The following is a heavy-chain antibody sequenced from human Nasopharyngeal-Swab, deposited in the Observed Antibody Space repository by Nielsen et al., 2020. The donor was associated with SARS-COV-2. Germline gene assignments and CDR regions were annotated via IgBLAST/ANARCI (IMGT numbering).Heavy chain of an antibody. CDR2: IYYSGST. D-gene: IGHD3-10*01. CDR3: ARGDRGQLEKNDY. Sequence: RQAPGKGLEWIGYIYYSGSTYYNPSLKSRVTISVDTSKNQFSLKLSSVTAADTAVYYCARGDRGQLEKNDYWSQGTLVTVSS. V-gene: IGHV4-30-4*01. J-gene: IGHJ4*02.